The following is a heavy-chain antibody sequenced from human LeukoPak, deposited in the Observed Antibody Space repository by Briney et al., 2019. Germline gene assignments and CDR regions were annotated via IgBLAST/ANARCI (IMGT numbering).Heavy chain of an antibody. CDR2: INHSGST. D-gene: IGHD5-18*01. Sequence: ASETLSLTCAVYGGSFSGYYWSWIRQPPGKGLEWIGEINHSGSTNYNPSLKSRVTISVDTSKNQFSLKLSSVTAADTAVYYCARVRYSYELDYWGQGTLVTVSS. J-gene: IGHJ4*02. V-gene: IGHV4-34*01. CDR3: ARVRYSYELDY. CDR1: GGSFSGYY.